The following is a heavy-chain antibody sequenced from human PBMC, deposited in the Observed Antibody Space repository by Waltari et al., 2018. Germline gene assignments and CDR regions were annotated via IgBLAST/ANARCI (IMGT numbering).Heavy chain of an antibody. CDR1: GYTFTGYY. J-gene: IGHJ3*01. Sequence: QVQLVQSGAEVKKPGASVKVSCKASGYTFTGYYMHWVRQAPGQGLEWMGWINPNNGGTNYAQKFQGRVTMTRDTSISTAYMELSRLRSDDTAVYYCTRSYSGRTDAFDVWGQGTMVTVSS. CDR3: TRSYSGRTDAFDV. V-gene: IGHV1-2*02. D-gene: IGHD1-26*01. CDR2: INPNNGGT.